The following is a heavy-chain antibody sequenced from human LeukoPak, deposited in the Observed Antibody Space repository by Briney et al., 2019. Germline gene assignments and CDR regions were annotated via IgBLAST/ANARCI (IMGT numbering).Heavy chain of an antibody. CDR3: ARDLSLAVAGKGIDY. D-gene: IGHD6-19*01. CDR2: IYYSGST. V-gene: IGHV4-39*07. J-gene: IGHJ4*02. CDR1: GGSISSSSYY. Sequence: SETLSLTCTVSGGSISSSSYYWGWIRQPPGKGLEWIGSIYYSGSTYYNPSLKSRVTISVDTSKNQFSLKLSSVTAADTAVYYCARDLSLAVAGKGIDYWGQGTLVTVSS.